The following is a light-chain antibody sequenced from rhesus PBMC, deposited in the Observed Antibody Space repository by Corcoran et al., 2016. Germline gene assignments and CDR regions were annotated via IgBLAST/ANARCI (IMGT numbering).Light chain of an antibody. CDR3: HQSYGLPFA. CDR2: KAS. Sequence: DIQMTQSPSSLSASIGDRVTITCRASENVNNFLHWYQQIPGRAPKFLIYKASTLQSGVPSRISGSGSGLDFTLTISSLQPEDFGFYYCHQSYGLPFAFGPGTKLDIK. V-gene: IGKV1-74*01. J-gene: IGKJ3*01. CDR1: ENVNNF.